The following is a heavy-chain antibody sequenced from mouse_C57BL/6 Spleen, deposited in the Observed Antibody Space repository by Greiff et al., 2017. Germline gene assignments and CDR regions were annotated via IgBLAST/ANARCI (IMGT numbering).Heavy chain of an antibody. D-gene: IGHD1-1*01. CDR2: IHPSDSDT. Sequence: QVQLKQPGAELVKPGASVKVSCKASGYTFTSYWMHWVKQRPGQGLEWIGRIHPSDSDTNYNQKFKGKATLTVDKSSSTAYMQLSSLTSEDSAVYYCAIPKNYGSSYPYFDYWGQGTTLTVSS. J-gene: IGHJ2*01. CDR3: AIPKNYGSSYPYFDY. CDR1: GYTFTSYW. V-gene: IGHV1-74*01.